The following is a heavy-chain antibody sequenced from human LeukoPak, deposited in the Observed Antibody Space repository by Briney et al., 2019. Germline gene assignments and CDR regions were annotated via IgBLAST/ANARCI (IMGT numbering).Heavy chain of an antibody. CDR2: IYYGENT. Sequence: PSETLSLTCTVSGGSISSGPYYWGWIRQPPGKGLEWIGNIYYGENTYYNPSLKSRVTISIDTSKNSLYLQMNSLRAEDMALYYCGRGYSSSWRDAFDIWGQGTMVTVSS. CDR3: GRGYSSSWRDAFDI. D-gene: IGHD6-13*01. J-gene: IGHJ3*02. CDR1: GGSISSGPYY. V-gene: IGHV4-39*02.